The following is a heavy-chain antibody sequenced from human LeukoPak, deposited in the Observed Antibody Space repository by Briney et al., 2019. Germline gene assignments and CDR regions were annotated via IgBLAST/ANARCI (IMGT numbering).Heavy chain of an antibody. Sequence: KPSETLSLTCTVSGGSISSYYWSWIRQPPGKGLEWIGYIYYSGSTNYNPSLKSRVTISVDTSKNQFSLKLSSVTAADTAVYYCATSPAPGYYYYGLGVWGQGTTVTVSS. CDR1: GGSISSYY. CDR3: ATSPAPGYYYYGLGV. D-gene: IGHD3-10*01. CDR2: IYYSGST. J-gene: IGHJ6*02. V-gene: IGHV4-59*01.